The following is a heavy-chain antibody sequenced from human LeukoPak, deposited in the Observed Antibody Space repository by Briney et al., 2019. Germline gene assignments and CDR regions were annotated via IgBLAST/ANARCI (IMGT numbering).Heavy chain of an antibody. J-gene: IGHJ4*02. CDR1: GGSISTYY. Sequence: SETLSLTCTVSGGSISTYYWSWIRQPPGKGLEWIGYIYYSGSTNYNPSLKSRVTMSVDTSKYHFSLRLSSVTAADTALYYCARGGWYNDFWAQGTLVTVSS. D-gene: IGHD6-19*01. V-gene: IGHV4-59*01. CDR3: ARGGWYNDF. CDR2: IYYSGST.